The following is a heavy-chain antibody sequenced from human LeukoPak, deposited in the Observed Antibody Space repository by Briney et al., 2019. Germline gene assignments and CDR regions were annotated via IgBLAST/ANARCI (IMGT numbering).Heavy chain of an antibody. D-gene: IGHD2-15*01. CDR1: GGSISTYY. Sequence: SETLSLTCTVSGGSISTYYWTWIRQPAGKGLEWIGRIYTSGSTNYNPSFKSRVTISVDTSKNQFSLKLSSVTAADTAVYYCARGSPLKYCSGGSCLLYWGQGTLVTVSS. V-gene: IGHV4-4*07. CDR2: IYTSGST. J-gene: IGHJ4*02. CDR3: ARGSPLKYCSGGSCLLY.